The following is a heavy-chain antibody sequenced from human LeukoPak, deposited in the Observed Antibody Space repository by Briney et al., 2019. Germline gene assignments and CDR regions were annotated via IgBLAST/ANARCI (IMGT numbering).Heavy chain of an antibody. J-gene: IGHJ5*02. D-gene: IGHD2-15*01. CDR1: GGSISSSNW. CDR2: IYHSGST. Sequence: SETLSLTCAVSGGSISSSNWWSWVRQPPGKGLEWIGEIYHSGSTNYNPSLKRRVTISVDKSKNQFSLKLSSVTAADTAVYYCARGGGSFNWFDPWGQGTLVTVSS. CDR3: ARGGGSFNWFDP. V-gene: IGHV4-4*02.